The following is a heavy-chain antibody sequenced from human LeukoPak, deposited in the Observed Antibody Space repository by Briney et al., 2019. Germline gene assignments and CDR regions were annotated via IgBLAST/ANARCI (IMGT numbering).Heavy chain of an antibody. Sequence: PGGSLRLSCAASGFSFSSHAMSWVRQAPGKGLDWVSTVNSGSGGSTWNADSVKGRFTISRDNPKNTLYLHMNSLGAEHTAIYYCATYRQSGGVDYWGQGTLVTVSS. D-gene: IGHD2-15*01. J-gene: IGHJ4*02. CDR3: ATYRQSGGVDY. V-gene: IGHV3-23*01. CDR2: VNSGSGGST. CDR1: GFSFSSHA.